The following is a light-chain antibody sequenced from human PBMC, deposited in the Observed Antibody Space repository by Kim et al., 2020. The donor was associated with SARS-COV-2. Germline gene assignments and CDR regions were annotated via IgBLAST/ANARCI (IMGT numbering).Light chain of an antibody. V-gene: IGKV1-5*01. J-gene: IGKJ2*01. Sequence: ASVGDRVTITCRASQSISSWLAWYQQKPGKAPKLLIYDASSLESGVPSRFSGSGSGTEFTLTISSLQPDDFATYYCQQYNSYSQTFGQGTKLEI. CDR2: DAS. CDR1: QSISSW. CDR3: QQYNSYSQT.